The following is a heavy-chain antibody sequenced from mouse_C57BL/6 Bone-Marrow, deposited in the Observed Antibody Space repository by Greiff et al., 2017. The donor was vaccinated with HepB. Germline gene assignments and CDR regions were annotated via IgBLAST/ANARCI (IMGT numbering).Heavy chain of an antibody. D-gene: IGHD3-1*01. CDR2: IYPGDGDT. CDR1: GYAFSSSW. V-gene: IGHV1-82*01. J-gene: IGHJ2*01. Sequence: VQLQQSGPELVKPGASVKISCKASGYAFSSSWMNWVKQRPGKGLEWIGRIYPGDGDTNYNGKFKGKATLTADKSSSTSYMQISSLTSEDSAVYFCARSGVYWGQGTTLTVSS. CDR3: ARSGVY.